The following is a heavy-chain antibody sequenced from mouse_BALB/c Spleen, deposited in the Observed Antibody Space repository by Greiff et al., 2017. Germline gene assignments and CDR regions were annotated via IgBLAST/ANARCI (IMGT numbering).Heavy chain of an antibody. V-gene: IGHV3-6*02. D-gene: IGHD2-14*01. CDR1: GYSITSGYY. J-gene: IGHJ4*01. CDR3: ARDGGYDEAMDY. CDR2: ISYDGSN. Sequence: EVQLKESGPSLVKPSQTLSLTCSVTGYSITSGYYWNWIRQFPGNKLEWMGYISYDGSNNYNPSLKNRISITRDTSKNQFFLKLNSVTTEDTATYYCARDGGYDEAMDYWGQGTSVTVSS.